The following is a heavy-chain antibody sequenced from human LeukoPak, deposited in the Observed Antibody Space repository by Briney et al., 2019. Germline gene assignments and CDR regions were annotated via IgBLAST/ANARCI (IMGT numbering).Heavy chain of an antibody. CDR1: GGSISSYY. Sequence: KTSETLSLTCTVSGGSISSYYWSWIRQPPGKGLEWIGYIYYSGSTNYNPSLKSRVTISVDTSKNQFSLKLSSVTAADTAVYYCARRPGGPYYYDSSGYYYFDYWGQGTLVTVSS. CDR2: IYYSGST. V-gene: IGHV4-59*08. D-gene: IGHD3-22*01. CDR3: ARRPGGPYYYDSSGYYYFDY. J-gene: IGHJ4*02.